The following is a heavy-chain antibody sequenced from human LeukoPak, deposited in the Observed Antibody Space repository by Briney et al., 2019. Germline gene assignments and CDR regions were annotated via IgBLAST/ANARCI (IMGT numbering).Heavy chain of an antibody. CDR3: ARYGGLRAPLDY. D-gene: IGHD4-17*01. V-gene: IGHV3-49*03. CDR1: GFPFGDYH. J-gene: IGHJ4*02. CDR2: IRSKAYGETT. Sequence: GGSLRLSCTVSGFPFGDYHMTWFRQAPGKGLEWVGGIRSKAYGETTQYAASVKGRFSISRDDSKSIAYLQMNSLRAEDTAVYYCARYGGLRAPLDYWGQGTLVTVSS.